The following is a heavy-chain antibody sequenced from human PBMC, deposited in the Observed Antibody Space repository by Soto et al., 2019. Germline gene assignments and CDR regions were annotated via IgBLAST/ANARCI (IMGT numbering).Heavy chain of an antibody. CDR2: IYYSGST. V-gene: IGHV4-31*03. J-gene: IGHJ4*02. D-gene: IGHD5-18*01. Sequence: QVQLQESDPGLVKPSQTLSLTCTVSGGSISSGGYYWSWIRQHPGKGLEWIGYIYYSGSTYYNPSLKRRVTLXAXTXXNQFSLKLSSVTAADTAVYYCARSGYSYGPNPLLYWGQGTLVTVSS. CDR3: ARSGYSYGPNPLLY. CDR1: GGSISSGGYY.